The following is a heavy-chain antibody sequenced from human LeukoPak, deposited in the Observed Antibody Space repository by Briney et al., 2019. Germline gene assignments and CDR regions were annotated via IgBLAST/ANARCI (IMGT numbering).Heavy chain of an antibody. CDR3: AKEAALGIAYFDH. CDR2: ISGSTGST. V-gene: IGHV3-23*01. CDR1: GFTFSNYA. D-gene: IGHD7-27*01. J-gene: IGHJ4*02. Sequence: GRSLRLSCAASGFTFSNYAMSWVRQAPGKGLEWVSLISGSTGSTYYADSMKGRFTVPRDNSKNTLYLQMNSLRAEDTAVYYCAKEAALGIAYFDHWGQGTLVTVSS.